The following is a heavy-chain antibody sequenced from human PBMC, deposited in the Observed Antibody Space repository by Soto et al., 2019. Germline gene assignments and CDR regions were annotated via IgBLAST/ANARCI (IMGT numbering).Heavy chain of an antibody. CDR3: ARPLLGGSGSYQTADDAFDI. J-gene: IGHJ3*02. V-gene: IGHV3-48*01. CDR1: GFTFSSYS. CDR2: ISSSSSTI. D-gene: IGHD3-10*01. Sequence: GGSLRLSCAASGFTFSSYSMNWVRQAPGKGLEWVSYISSSSSTIYYADFVKGRFTISRDNAKNSLYLQMNSLRAEDTAVYYCARPLLGGSGSYQTADDAFDIWGQGTMVTVSS.